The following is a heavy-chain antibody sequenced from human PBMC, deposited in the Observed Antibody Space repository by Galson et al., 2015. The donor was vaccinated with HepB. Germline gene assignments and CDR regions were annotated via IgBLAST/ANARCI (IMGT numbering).Heavy chain of an antibody. Sequence: SVKVSCKAFGFTFIDYYYHWVRQAPGQGLEWIGWINPKNGGTNYAQRFQGRVTMTTDTSISTAYMELSRLTSDDTALYYCVRDEDLGPRSDFDYWGQGTLVTVSS. D-gene: IGHD5-12*01. CDR3: VRDEDLGPRSDFDY. CDR1: GFTFIDYY. J-gene: IGHJ4*02. CDR2: INPKNGGT. V-gene: IGHV1-2*02.